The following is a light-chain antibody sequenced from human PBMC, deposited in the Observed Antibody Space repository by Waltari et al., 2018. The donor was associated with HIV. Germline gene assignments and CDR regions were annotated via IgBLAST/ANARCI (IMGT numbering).Light chain of an antibody. CDR2: VGTGGIVG. CDR1: SGYRNYK. Sequence: QPVLTQPPSASASLGAQVTLTCTLSSGYRNYKVDWYQQNPGKGPRFVMRVGTGGIVGSKGDGIPDRFSVLGSGLNRYLTIKNIQEEDESDYHCGADHGSGSNFRWVFGGGTKLTVL. J-gene: IGLJ3*02. CDR3: GADHGSGSNFRWV. V-gene: IGLV9-49*01.